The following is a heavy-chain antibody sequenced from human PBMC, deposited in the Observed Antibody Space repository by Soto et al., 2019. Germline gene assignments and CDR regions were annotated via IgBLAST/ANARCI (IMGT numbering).Heavy chain of an antibody. CDR3: ARGSRYCFTTKCYADLDF. Sequence: SETLSLTCAVSGGSITNNDWWSWVRQPPGKGLEWIGEIYHGGNTNYSPSLKSRVTISVDRSKNQFSLKMTSVTAADTAVYYCARGSRYCFTTKCYADLDFWRKGPLVT. V-gene: IGHV4-4*02. J-gene: IGHJ4*01. CDR1: GGSITNNDW. CDR2: IYHGGNT. D-gene: IGHD2-2*01.